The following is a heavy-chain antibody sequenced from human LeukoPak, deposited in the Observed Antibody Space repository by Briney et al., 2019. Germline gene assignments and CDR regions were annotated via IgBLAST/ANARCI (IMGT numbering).Heavy chain of an antibody. Sequence: ASVKVSCKASGYTFTNNYLHWVRQAPGQGLEWMGMIYPRDGSTSYAQNFQGRVTVTRDTSTTTVHMELRGLRSEDTAVYYCARDQEGFDYWGQGTVVTVSS. CDR3: ARDQEGFDY. CDR1: GYTFTNNY. J-gene: IGHJ4*02. V-gene: IGHV1-46*01. CDR2: IYPRDGST.